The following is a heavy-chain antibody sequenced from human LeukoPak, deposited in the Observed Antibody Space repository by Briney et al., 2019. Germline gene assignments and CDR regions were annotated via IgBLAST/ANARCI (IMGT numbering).Heavy chain of an antibody. J-gene: IGHJ4*02. CDR3: AVGKYYYESSGFDY. V-gene: IGHV4-34*01. Sequence: PSETLSLTCAVCGGSFSGYYWSWIRQPPGKGLEWIGEINHSGSTNYNPSLKSRVNISVDTSKNQFSLNLSSVTASDTAVYYGAVGKYYYESSGFDYWGQGTLVSVSS. CDR2: INHSGST. D-gene: IGHD3-22*01. CDR1: GGSFSGYY.